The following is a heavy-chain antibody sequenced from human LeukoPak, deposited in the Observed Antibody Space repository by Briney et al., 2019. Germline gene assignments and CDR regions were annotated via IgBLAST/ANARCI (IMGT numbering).Heavy chain of an antibody. J-gene: IGHJ4*02. Sequence: PSETLSLTCTVSGGSISNYYWSWVRQPPGKGLEWIGEIYHSGSTNYNPSLKSRVTISVDKSKNQFPLKLSSVTAADTALYYCARTHYGDYGLFYWGQGTLVTVSS. CDR1: GGSISNYY. CDR2: IYHSGST. V-gene: IGHV4-4*02. D-gene: IGHD4-17*01. CDR3: ARTHYGDYGLFY.